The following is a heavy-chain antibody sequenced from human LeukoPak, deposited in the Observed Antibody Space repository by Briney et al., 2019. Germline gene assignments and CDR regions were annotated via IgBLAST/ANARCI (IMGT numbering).Heavy chain of an antibody. Sequence: ASVKVSCKVSGHTLTEFSMHWVRQAPGKGLEWMGGFDPEDGETIYAQKFQGRVTMTEDTSTDTAYMELSSLRSKDTAVYYCATEGIAAAADPLGHWGQGTLVTVSS. CDR1: GHTLTEFS. V-gene: IGHV1-24*01. CDR3: ATEGIAAAADPLGH. D-gene: IGHD6-25*01. J-gene: IGHJ4*02. CDR2: FDPEDGET.